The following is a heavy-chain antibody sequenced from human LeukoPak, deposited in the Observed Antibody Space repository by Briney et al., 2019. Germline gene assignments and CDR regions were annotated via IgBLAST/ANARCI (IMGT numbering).Heavy chain of an antibody. D-gene: IGHD3-22*01. Sequence: GASVKVSCKASGYTFTSYGISWVRQAPGQGLEWMGWISAYNGNTNYAQKLQGRVTMTTDTSTSTAYMELRSLRSDDTAVYYCARDRPREMYYYDPGDAFDIWGQGTMVTVSS. J-gene: IGHJ3*02. CDR1: GYTFTSYG. V-gene: IGHV1-18*01. CDR3: ARDRPREMYYYDPGDAFDI. CDR2: ISAYNGNT.